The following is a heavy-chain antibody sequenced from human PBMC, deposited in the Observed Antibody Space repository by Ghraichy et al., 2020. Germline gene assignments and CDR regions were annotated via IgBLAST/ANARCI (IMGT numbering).Heavy chain of an antibody. Sequence: GGSLRLSCAASGFTVSSNNMSWVRQAPGKGLKWVSVIYSGGSAYYADSVKGRFTISRDNSKNTLYLQMNSLRAEDTAVYYCAKSRPSWGWYYYYGMDVWGQGATVTVSS. CDR3: AKSRPSWGWYYYYGMDV. CDR2: IYSGGSA. J-gene: IGHJ6*02. D-gene: IGHD2-2*01. V-gene: IGHV3-66*01. CDR1: GFTVSSNN.